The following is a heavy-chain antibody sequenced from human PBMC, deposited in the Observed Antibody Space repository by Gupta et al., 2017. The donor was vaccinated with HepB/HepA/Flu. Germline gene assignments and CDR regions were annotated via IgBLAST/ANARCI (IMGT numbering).Heavy chain of an antibody. Sequence: EVQLVASGGGLVQPGGSLRLSCAASGFSFSSYWMNWVRHAPGKGRVWVARIKSDGNTIYADSVRGRFTISRDNAKNTLYLQRNSLRADDMAVYYCARDGGVGTPFDYWGQGTQVTVSS. D-gene: IGHD3-3*01. CDR1: GFSFSSYW. CDR3: ARDGGVGTPFDY. J-gene: IGHJ4*02. CDR2: IKSDGNT. V-gene: IGHV3-74*01.